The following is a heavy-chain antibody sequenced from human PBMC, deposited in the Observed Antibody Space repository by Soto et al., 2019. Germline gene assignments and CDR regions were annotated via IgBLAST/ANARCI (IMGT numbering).Heavy chain of an antibody. V-gene: IGHV4-59*08. CDR2: IYYSGST. Sequence: PSETLSLTCTVSGGSISSYYWSWIRQPPGKGLEWIGYIYYSGSTNYNPSLKSRVTISVDTSKNQFSLKLCSVTAADTAVYYCARRSYCSSTSCPDTYYYYYYMDVWGKGTTVTVSS. CDR1: GGSISSYY. J-gene: IGHJ6*03. D-gene: IGHD2-2*01. CDR3: ARRSYCSSTSCPDTYYYYYYMDV.